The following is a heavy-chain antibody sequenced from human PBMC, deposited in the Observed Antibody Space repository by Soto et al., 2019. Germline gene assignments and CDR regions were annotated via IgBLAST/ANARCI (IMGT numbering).Heavy chain of an antibody. Sequence: GASVKVSCKASGYTFTSYGISWVRQAPGQGLEWMGWISAYNGNTNYAQKFQGRVTITADESTSTAYMELSSLRSEDTAVYYCARDSATYCSGGSCYDLDYWGQGTLVTVSS. CDR3: ARDSATYCSGGSCYDLDY. V-gene: IGHV1-18*01. CDR2: ISAYNGNT. CDR1: GYTFTSYG. J-gene: IGHJ4*02. D-gene: IGHD2-15*01.